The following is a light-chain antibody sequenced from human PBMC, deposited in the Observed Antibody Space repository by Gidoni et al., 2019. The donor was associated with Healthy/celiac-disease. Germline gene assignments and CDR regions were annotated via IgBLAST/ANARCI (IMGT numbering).Light chain of an antibody. J-gene: IGKJ4*01. CDR3: QQSYSTPLT. Sequence: DIQMTQSPSSLSASVGDRVTITFRASQSISSYINWYQQKTGKAPKLLNYAASSLQSGVPSRFSGSGSGTDFTLTISSLQPEDFATYYCQQSYSTPLTFGGGTKVEIK. CDR2: AAS. CDR1: QSISSY. V-gene: IGKV1-39*01.